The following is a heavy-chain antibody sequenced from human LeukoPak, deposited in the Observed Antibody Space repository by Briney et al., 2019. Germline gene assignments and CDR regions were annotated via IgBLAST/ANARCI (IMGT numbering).Heavy chain of an antibody. D-gene: IGHD6-6*01. CDR3: ARDEVTAGRPAGFDP. J-gene: IGHJ5*02. V-gene: IGHV4-31*03. CDR2: IYNSVRT. CDR1: GGSISSGGYY. Sequence: SEALSLTCSVSGGSISSGGYYWTWMRQRPGKGLEWIGYIYNSVRTYYNSSLKSRVTISVDTYKNQFSLNLSSVTAADTAVYYCARDEVTAGRPAGFDPWGQGTLVTVSS.